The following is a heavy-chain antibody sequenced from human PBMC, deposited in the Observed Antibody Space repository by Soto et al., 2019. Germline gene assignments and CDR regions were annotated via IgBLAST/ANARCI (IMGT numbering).Heavy chain of an antibody. J-gene: IGHJ5*01. CDR3: ARDGRTLRYLEWPAAFDS. CDR1: GGSLENLA. D-gene: IGHD3-3*01. V-gene: IGHV1-69*01. Sequence: QVHLVQSGAEVRTPGSSVKISCKASGGSLENLAISWVRQAPGRGFEWMGGVIPVLGTTDYAHNFQGRVTVTADESTTTVYLELSSLKSEDTAVYYCARDGRTLRYLEWPAAFDSWGQGTLVTVSS. CDR2: VIPVLGTT.